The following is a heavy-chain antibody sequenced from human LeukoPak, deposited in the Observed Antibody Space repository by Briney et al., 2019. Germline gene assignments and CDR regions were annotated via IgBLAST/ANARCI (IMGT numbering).Heavy chain of an antibody. CDR3: ARDRGYDSHDFDY. J-gene: IGHJ4*02. D-gene: IGHD3-22*01. Sequence: ASVKVSCKASGYTFTGYYMHWVRQAPGQGLEWMGWINPNSGDTNYAQKFQGRVTMTRDTSISTAYMELSRLRSDDTAVYYCARDRGYDSHDFDYWGQGTLVTVSS. V-gene: IGHV1-2*02. CDR2: INPNSGDT. CDR1: GYTFTGYY.